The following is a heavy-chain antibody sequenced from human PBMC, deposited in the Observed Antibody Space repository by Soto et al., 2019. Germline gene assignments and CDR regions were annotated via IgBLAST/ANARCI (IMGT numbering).Heavy chain of an antibody. Sequence: PGGYLRLSCAASGFTFSSYAMNWVRQAPGKGLEWVSVISGSGGSTYYADSVKGRFTISRDNSKNTLYLQMNSLRAEDTAVYYCASRSSGWYSDYWGQRTPVTGSS. D-gene: IGHD6-19*01. CDR2: ISGSGGST. J-gene: IGHJ4*02. V-gene: IGHV3-23*01. CDR3: ASRSSGWYSDY. CDR1: GFTFSSYA.